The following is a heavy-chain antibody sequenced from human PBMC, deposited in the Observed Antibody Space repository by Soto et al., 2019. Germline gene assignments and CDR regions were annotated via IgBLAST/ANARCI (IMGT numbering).Heavy chain of an antibody. V-gene: IGHV4-39*01. CDR1: GASIASSHYF. CDR3: ARLFFKLGVDRPRLSYFDY. D-gene: IGHD6-13*01. CDR2: VYYGGNT. Sequence: PSETLSLTCTVSGASIASSHYFWGWIRQPPGKGLEWVGSVYYGGNTYYSPSLKTPVTVSADTSKSQFSLKLTSVTAADTAVYFCARLFFKLGVDRPRLSYFDYWGPGISVTVSS. J-gene: IGHJ4*02.